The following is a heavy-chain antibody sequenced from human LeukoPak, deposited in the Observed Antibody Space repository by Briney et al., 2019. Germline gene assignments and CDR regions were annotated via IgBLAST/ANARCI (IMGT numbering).Heavy chain of an antibody. D-gene: IGHD2-2*01. CDR2: IDYGGST. V-gene: IGHV4-39*01. Sequence: SETLSLTCTVSGGSISSSSYYWGWIRQPPEKGLEWIGAIDYGGSTFYNPSLTSRVTISVDTSKNQFSLKVSSVTAADTAVYYCASTMYCSSTSCLRFDYWGQRTLVTASS. CDR1: GGSISSSSYY. CDR3: ASTMYCSSTSCLRFDY. J-gene: IGHJ4*02.